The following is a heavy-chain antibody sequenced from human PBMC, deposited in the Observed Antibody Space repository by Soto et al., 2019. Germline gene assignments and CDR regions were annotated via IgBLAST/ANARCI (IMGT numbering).Heavy chain of an antibody. Sequence: SETLSLTCAVYGGSFSGYYWSWIGQPPGKGLEWIGEINHSGSTNYNPSLKSRVTISVDTSKNQFSLKLSSVTAADTAVYYCARGYCSSTSCHRGNYYGMDVWGQGTTVTVSS. CDR2: INHSGST. J-gene: IGHJ6*02. D-gene: IGHD2-2*01. CDR3: ARGYCSSTSCHRGNYYGMDV. V-gene: IGHV4-34*01. CDR1: GGSFSGYY.